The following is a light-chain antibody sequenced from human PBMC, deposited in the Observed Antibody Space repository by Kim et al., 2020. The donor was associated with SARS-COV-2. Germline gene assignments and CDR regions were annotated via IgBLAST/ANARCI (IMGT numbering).Light chain of an antibody. CDR2: GGT. CDR1: QGISSW. J-gene: IGKJ2*01. V-gene: IGKV1-12*01. CDR3: QQVSSFPYT. Sequence: SASRGDRVTITCRASQGISSWLTWYQQKPGKAPKLLIHGGTNLQSGVPSRFSGSGSETDFTLTISSLQPEDFATYYCQQVSSFPYTFGQGTKLEI.